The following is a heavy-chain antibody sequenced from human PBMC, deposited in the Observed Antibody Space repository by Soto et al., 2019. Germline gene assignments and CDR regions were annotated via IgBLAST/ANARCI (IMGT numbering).Heavy chain of an antibody. CDR2: IWYDGSNK. CDR3: ARENGAVTMVRGTPDY. D-gene: IGHD3-10*01. Sequence: GGSLRLSCAASGFTFSSYGMHWVRQAPGKGLEWVAVIWYDGSNKYYADSVKGRFTISRDNSKNTLYLQMNSLRAEDTAVYYCARENGAVTMVRGTPDYWGQGTLVTVSS. CDR1: GFTFSSYG. V-gene: IGHV3-33*01. J-gene: IGHJ4*02.